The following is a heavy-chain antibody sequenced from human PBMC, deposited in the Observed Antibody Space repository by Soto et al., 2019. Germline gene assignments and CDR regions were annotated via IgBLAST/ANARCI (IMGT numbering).Heavy chain of an antibody. CDR3: ARDKEESSPGWFDP. CDR1: GYTFTSYA. CDR2: INAGNGNT. J-gene: IGHJ5*02. V-gene: IGHV1-3*01. D-gene: IGHD6-6*01. Sequence: ASLKVSGKSSGYTFTSYAMHCVLQAPGQRLEWMGWINAGNGNTKYSQKFQGRVTITRDTSASTAYMELSSLRSEDTAVYYCARDKEESSPGWFDPWGQGTLVTVSS.